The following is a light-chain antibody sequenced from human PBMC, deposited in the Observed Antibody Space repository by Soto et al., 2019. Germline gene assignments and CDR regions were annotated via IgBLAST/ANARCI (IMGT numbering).Light chain of an antibody. CDR3: QQRNNWPPSIT. J-gene: IGKJ5*01. Sequence: EIVFTQSPATLSLSPGERTTHSCRASQSVGGHLAWYQQKPGQAPRLLIYDASDRATGIPARFSGSGSETDFTLTISSLEPDDFAGYYCQQRNNWPPSITFGQGTRLEIK. CDR2: DAS. V-gene: IGKV3-11*01. CDR1: QSVGGH.